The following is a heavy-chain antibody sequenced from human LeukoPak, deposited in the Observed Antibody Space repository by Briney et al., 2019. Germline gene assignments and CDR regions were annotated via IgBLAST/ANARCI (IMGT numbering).Heavy chain of an antibody. CDR1: GYTFTSYG. CDR2: ISAYNGNT. CDR3: AREYYYDSSGYQPYNWFDP. Sequence: ASVKVSCKASGYTFTSYGISWVRQAPGQGLEWMGWISAYNGNTNYAQKLQGRVTMTTDTFTSTAYMELRSLRSDDTAVYYCAREYYYDSSGYQPYNWFDPWGQRTLVTVSS. J-gene: IGHJ5*02. V-gene: IGHV1-18*01. D-gene: IGHD3-22*01.